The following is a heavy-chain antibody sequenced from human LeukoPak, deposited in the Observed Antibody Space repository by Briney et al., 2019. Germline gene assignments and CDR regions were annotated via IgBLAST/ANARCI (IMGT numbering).Heavy chain of an antibody. CDR2: ISSSSSYI. Sequence: GGSLRLSCAASGFTFSSYSMNRVRQAPGKGLEWVSSISSSSSYIYYADSVKGRFTISRDSAKNSLYLQMNSLRAEDTAVYYCATWRHYDSSGYYKPGAEYFQHWGQGTLVTVSS. J-gene: IGHJ1*01. CDR1: GFTFSSYS. V-gene: IGHV3-21*01. D-gene: IGHD3-22*01. CDR3: ATWRHYDSSGYYKPGAEYFQH.